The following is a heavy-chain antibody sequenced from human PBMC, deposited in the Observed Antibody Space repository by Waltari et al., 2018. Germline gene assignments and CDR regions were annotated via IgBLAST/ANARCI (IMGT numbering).Heavy chain of an antibody. Sequence: EVQLVETGGGLIQPGGSLRLSCAASGFTVSRQYMSWVRQAPGKGLEWVANIKQDGSEKYYVDSVKGRFTISRDNAKNSLYLQMNSLRAEDTAVYYCAREGSGSFVFDYWGQGTLVTVSS. CDR2: IKQDGSEK. CDR3: AREGSGSFVFDY. D-gene: IGHD3-10*01. V-gene: IGHV3-7*01. CDR1: GFTVSRQY. J-gene: IGHJ4*02.